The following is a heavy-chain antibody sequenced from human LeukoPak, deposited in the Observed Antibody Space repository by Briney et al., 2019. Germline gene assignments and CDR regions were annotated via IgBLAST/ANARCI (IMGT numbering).Heavy chain of an antibody. Sequence: GASVKVSCKASGYTFTGYYMHWVRQAPGQGLEWMGGIIPIFGTANYAQKFQGRVTITADESTSTAYMELSSLRSEDTAVYYCARAARYNWNDPNLHDAFDIWGQGTMVTVSS. CDR3: ARAARYNWNDPNLHDAFDI. V-gene: IGHV1-69*13. CDR1: GYTFTGYY. CDR2: IIPIFGTA. D-gene: IGHD1-1*01. J-gene: IGHJ3*02.